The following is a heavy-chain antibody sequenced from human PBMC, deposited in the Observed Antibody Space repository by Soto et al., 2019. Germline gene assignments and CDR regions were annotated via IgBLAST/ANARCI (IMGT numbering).Heavy chain of an antibody. V-gene: IGHV1-8*01. J-gene: IGHJ5*02. CDR3: ARGAVEYYDFWSGYYASKFDP. CDR2: MNPNSGNT. CDR1: GYTFTSYD. Sequence: GASVKVSCKASGYTFTSYDINWVRQATGQGLERKGWMNPNSGNTGYAQKFQGRVTMTRNTSISTAYMELSSLRSEDTAVYYCARGAVEYYDFWSGYYASKFDPWGQGTLVTSPQ. D-gene: IGHD3-3*01.